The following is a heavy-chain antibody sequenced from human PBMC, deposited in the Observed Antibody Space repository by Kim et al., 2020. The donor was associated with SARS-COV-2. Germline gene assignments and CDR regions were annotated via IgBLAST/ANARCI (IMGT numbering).Heavy chain of an antibody. D-gene: IGHD2-15*01. J-gene: IGHJ5*02. Sequence: ASVKVSCKASRYTFTSYAMNWVRQAPGQGLEWMGWINTNTGNPTYAQGFTGRFVFSLDTSVSTAYLQISSLKAEDTAVYYCARIEIGYCSGGSCYSGGWFDPWGQGTLVTVSS. CDR3: ARIEIGYCSGGSCYSGGWFDP. V-gene: IGHV7-4-1*02. CDR1: RYTFTSYA. CDR2: INTNTGNP.